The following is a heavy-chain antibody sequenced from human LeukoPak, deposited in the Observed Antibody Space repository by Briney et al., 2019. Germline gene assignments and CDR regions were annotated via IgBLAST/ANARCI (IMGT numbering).Heavy chain of an antibody. V-gene: IGHV1-2*02. Sequence: ASVKVSCKASGYTFTGYYMHWVRQAPGQGLEWMGWINPNSGGTNYAQKFQGRVTMTRDTSISTAYMELSRLTSDDTAAYYCARERFYASGSVYNRIDYWGQGTLVTVSS. CDR3: ARERFYASGSVYNRIDY. D-gene: IGHD3-10*01. J-gene: IGHJ4*02. CDR2: INPNSGGT. CDR1: GYTFTGYY.